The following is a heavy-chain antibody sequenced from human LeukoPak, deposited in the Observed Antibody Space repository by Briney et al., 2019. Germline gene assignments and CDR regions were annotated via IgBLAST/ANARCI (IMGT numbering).Heavy chain of an antibody. D-gene: IGHD3-3*01. CDR2: ISGSGYPI. J-gene: IGHJ4*02. CDR3: ARVRGLEWLLKHLDS. V-gene: IGHV3-48*03. Sequence: SGGSLRLSCIASGFTFSTYEMNWVRQAPGKGLEWVSYISGSGYPIYYADSVKGRFTISRDNAKNSLYLQMNSLRAEDTAIYYCARVRGLEWLLKHLDSWGQGTLVTVSS. CDR1: GFTFSTYE.